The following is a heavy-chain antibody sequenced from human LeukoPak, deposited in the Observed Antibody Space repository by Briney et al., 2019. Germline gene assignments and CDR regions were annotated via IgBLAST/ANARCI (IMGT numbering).Heavy chain of an antibody. V-gene: IGHV1-3*01. D-gene: IGHD5-12*01. Sequence: ASVKVSCKTSGYAFTAYTVHWVRQGPGQRLEWMGGINAGDGYKQYSQHFQGRVTITRDTSASTAYMELSSLTSDDTAVYYCAAISTPTTRRVYHFDSWGRGTLVTVSS. J-gene: IGHJ4*02. CDR3: AAISTPTTRRVYHFDS. CDR2: INAGDGYK. CDR1: GYAFTAYT.